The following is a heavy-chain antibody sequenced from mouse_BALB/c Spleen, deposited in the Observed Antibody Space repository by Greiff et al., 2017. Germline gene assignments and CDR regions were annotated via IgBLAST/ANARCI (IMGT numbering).Heavy chain of an antibody. Sequence: EVQGVESGGGLVQPGGSLKLSCAASGFTFSSYGMSWVRQTPDKRLELVATINSNGGSTYYPDSVKGRFTISRDNAKNTLYLQMSSLKSEDTAMYYCARGYYYGSSYEDAMDYWGQGTSVTVSS. D-gene: IGHD1-1*01. CDR1: GFTFSSYG. CDR3: ARGYYYGSSYEDAMDY. J-gene: IGHJ4*01. V-gene: IGHV5-6-3*01. CDR2: INSNGGST.